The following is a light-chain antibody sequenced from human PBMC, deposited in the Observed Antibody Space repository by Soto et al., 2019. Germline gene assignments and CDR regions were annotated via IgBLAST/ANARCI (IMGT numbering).Light chain of an antibody. V-gene: IGKV3-15*01. CDR2: GVS. CDR1: LNVATN. CDR3: HQYNTGLRT. J-gene: IGKJ1*01. Sequence: TVMTQSPATLSMSPGDRAALSCRASLNVATNMAWYQQKPGQAPRLLIYGVSIRATGVPARFTGSGSGTEFTLTINNLQSEDFAVYYCHQYNTGLRTFGRATKVDIK.